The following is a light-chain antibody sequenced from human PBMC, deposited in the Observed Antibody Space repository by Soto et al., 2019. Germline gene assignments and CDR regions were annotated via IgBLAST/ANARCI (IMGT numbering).Light chain of an antibody. Sequence: SVLTQPASVSGSPGQSITISCSGTSIDVGSYDHVAWYQQFPGKTPKLMIYEVSNRPSGVSSRFSGSKSGNTASLTISGLQAEDEADYYCISYTGSSTSYVFGSGTKVTVL. J-gene: IGLJ1*01. CDR1: SIDVGSYDH. CDR3: ISYTGSSTSYV. V-gene: IGLV2-14*01. CDR2: EVS.